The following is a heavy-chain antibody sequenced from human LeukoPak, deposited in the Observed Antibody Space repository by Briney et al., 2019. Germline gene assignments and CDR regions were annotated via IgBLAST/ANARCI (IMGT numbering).Heavy chain of an antibody. CDR2: ISGSGGST. CDR3: AKGGGYYDSSGYF. Sequence: GGSLRLSCAASGFTFDDYGMSWVRQAPGKGLEWVSAISGSGGSTYYADSVKGRFTISRDNSKNTLYLQMNSLRAEDTAVYYCAKGGGYYDSSGYFWGQGTLVTVSS. V-gene: IGHV3-23*01. CDR1: GFTFDDYG. D-gene: IGHD3-22*01. J-gene: IGHJ4*02.